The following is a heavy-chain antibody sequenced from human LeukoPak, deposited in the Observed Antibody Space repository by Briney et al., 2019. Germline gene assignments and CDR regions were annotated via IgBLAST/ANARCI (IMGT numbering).Heavy chain of an antibody. CDR2: MNPNSGNT. D-gene: IGHD1-26*01. J-gene: IGHJ4*02. CDR3: ASYISSGSYPYEEK. V-gene: IGHV1-8*01. Sequence: LMNPNSGNTVYAQKFQGRGTMTRRSSKSKAYMELSSLRSEDTAVYYCASYISSGSYPYEEKWGQGTLVTVSS.